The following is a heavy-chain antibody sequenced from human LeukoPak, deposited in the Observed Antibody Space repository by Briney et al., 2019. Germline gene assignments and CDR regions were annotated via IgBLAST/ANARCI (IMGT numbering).Heavy chain of an antibody. V-gene: IGHV3-30-3*01. CDR3: ARAGWFILMVYVGLDYGMDV. J-gene: IGHJ6*02. CDR1: GFTFNSYA. Sequence: GRSLRLSCAASGFTFNSYAMHWVRQAPGKGLEWVAVISYDGSNKYYADSVKGRFTISRDNSKNTLYLQMNSLRAEDTAVYYCARAGWFILMVYVGLDYGMDVWGQGTTVTVSS. CDR2: ISYDGSNK. D-gene: IGHD2-8*01.